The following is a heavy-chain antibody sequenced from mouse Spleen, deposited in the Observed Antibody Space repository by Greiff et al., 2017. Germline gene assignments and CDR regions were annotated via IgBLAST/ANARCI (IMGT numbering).Heavy chain of an antibody. D-gene: IGHD2-4*01. V-gene: IGHV5-9-3*01. CDR3: ARHLYDYAYFDY. Sequence: EVQVVESGGGLVKPGGSLKLSCAASGFTFSSYAMSWVRQTPEKRLEWVATISSGGSYTYYPDSVKGRFTISRDNAKNTLYLQMSSLRSEDTAMYYCARHLYDYAYFDYWGQGTTLTVSS. J-gene: IGHJ2*01. CDR2: ISSGGSYT. CDR1: GFTFSSYA.